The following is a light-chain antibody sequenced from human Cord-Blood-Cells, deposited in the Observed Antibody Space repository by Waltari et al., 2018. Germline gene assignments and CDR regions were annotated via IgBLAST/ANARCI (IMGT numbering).Light chain of an antibody. CDR1: SPDVGGYTP. J-gene: IGLJ1*01. Sequence: QSALPQPPPPSGSPGHSVTIPCPGTSPDVGGYTPLSWYHQHPGKAPNLMIYEVSKRPSGVPDRFSGSKSGNTASLTVSGLQAEDEADYYCSSYAGSNNYVFGTGTKVTVL. V-gene: IGLV2-8*01. CDR3: SSYAGSNNYV. CDR2: EVS.